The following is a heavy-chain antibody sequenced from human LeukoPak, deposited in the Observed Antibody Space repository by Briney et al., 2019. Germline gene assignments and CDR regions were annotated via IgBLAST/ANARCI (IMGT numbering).Heavy chain of an antibody. CDR3: ARQRGYTDY. V-gene: IGHV1-2*02. J-gene: IGHJ4*02. CDR2: INPNSGGT. D-gene: IGHD5-18*01. Sequence: WASVKVSCKASGYAFSGYYIHWVRQAPGQGLEWMGWINPNSGGTKYAQKFQGRVTMTRDTSISTAYMELSRLRSDDTAVYYCARQRGYTDYWGQGTLVTVSS. CDR1: GYAFSGYY.